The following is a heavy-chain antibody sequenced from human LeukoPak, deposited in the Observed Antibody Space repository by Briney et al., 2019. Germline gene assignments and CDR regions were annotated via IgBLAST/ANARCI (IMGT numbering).Heavy chain of an antibody. Sequence: KSSETLSLTCTVSGGSISSSSYYWGWIRQPPGKGLEWIGSIYYSGSTYYNPSLKSRVTISVDTSKNQFSLKLSSVTAADTAVYYCACPESSYYYYMDVWGKGTTVTISS. CDR2: IYYSGST. D-gene: IGHD6-13*01. J-gene: IGHJ6*03. V-gene: IGHV4-39*01. CDR1: GGSISSSSYY. CDR3: ACPESSYYYYMDV.